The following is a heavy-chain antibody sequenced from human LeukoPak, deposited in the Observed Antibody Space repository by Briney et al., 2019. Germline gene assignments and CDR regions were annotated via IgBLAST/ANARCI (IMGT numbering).Heavy chain of an antibody. CDR3: AKLAVYDILTGYYKNWFDP. CDR2: VSGSGDTT. CDR1: GFTFSNFA. D-gene: IGHD3-9*01. J-gene: IGHJ5*02. Sequence: PGGSLRLSCAASGFTFSNFAMTWVRQAPGKGLEWVSGVSGSGDTTYYADSVRGRFTISRENSNNILYLQMNSLRAEDTALYFCAKLAVYDILTGYYKNWFDPWGQGTLVSVSS. V-gene: IGHV3-23*01.